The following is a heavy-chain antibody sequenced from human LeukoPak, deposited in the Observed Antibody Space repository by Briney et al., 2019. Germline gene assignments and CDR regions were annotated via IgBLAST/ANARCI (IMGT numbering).Heavy chain of an antibody. Sequence: SETLSLICAVYGGSFSGYYWSWIRQPPGKGLEWIGEINHSGSTNYNPSLKSRVTISVDTSKNQFSLKLSSVTAADTAVYYCARGILSGWYAFFDLWGRGTLVTVSS. V-gene: IGHV4-34*01. CDR3: ARGILSGWYAFFDL. CDR2: INHSGST. D-gene: IGHD6-19*01. CDR1: GGSFSGYY. J-gene: IGHJ2*01.